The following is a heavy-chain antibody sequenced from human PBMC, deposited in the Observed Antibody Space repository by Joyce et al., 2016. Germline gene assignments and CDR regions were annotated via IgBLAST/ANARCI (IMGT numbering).Heavy chain of an antibody. V-gene: IGHV1-69*01. J-gene: IGHJ3*02. CDR3: ARDLRAPSTSNDAFDI. CDR1: GGSFSSYA. CDR2: IIPIFGPA. Sequence: QVQLVQSGAEVKKPGSSVKVSCKASGGSFSSYAINWLRQAPGQGLGWMGGIIPIFGPANDAQKFTGRITITADASTSTAYMELSSLKSEDTAVYYCARDLRAPSTSNDAFDIWGQGTMVTVSS.